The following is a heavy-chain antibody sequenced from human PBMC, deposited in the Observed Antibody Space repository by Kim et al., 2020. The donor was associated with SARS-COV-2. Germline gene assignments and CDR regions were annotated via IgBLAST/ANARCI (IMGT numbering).Heavy chain of an antibody. J-gene: IGHJ4*02. CDR3: ARENGWGHSFFDY. CDR1: GFTFSSYA. V-gene: IGHV3-30*04. CDR2: ISYDGSNK. Sequence: GGSLRLSCAASGFTFSSYAMHWVRQAPGKGLEWVAVISYDGSNKYYADSVKGRFTISRDNSKNTLYLQMNSLRAEDTAVYYCARENGWGHSFFDYWGQGTLVTVSS. D-gene: IGHD6-19*01.